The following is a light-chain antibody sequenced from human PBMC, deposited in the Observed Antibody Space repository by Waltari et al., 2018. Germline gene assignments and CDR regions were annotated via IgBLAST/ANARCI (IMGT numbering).Light chain of an antibody. Sequence: DIQLTQSPSFLSASVGDRVTITCRSSQGISSYLAWYQQKAGKAPKLLIHTASTLQGGVPSRFSGSGSGTDFTLTISSLQPEDFATYYCQQRNSYPITFGQGTRLVIK. CDR1: QGISSY. J-gene: IGKJ5*01. CDR2: TAS. CDR3: QQRNSYPIT. V-gene: IGKV1-9*01.